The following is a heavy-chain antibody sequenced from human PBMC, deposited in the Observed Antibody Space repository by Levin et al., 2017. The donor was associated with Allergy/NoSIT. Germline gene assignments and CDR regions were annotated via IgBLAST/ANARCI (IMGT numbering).Heavy chain of an antibody. CDR2: IWYDGSNK. CDR1: GFTFSSYG. D-gene: IGHD6-13*01. Sequence: GGSLRLSCAASGFTFSSYGMHWVRQAPGKGLEWVAVIWYDGSNKYYADSVKGRFTISRDNSKNTLYLQMNSLRAEDTAVYYCARETQQQLVPPSGMDVWGQGTTVTVSS. CDR3: ARETQQQLVPPSGMDV. V-gene: IGHV3-33*01. J-gene: IGHJ6*02.